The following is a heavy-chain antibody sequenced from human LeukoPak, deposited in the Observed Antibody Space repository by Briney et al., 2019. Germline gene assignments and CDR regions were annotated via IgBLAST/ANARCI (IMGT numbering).Heavy chain of an antibody. CDR2: IDHSGST. J-gene: IGHJ3*02. CDR3: ARGNRPYGEHEAFDI. CDR1: GGSFSGYY. D-gene: IGHD3-10*01. V-gene: IGHV4-34*01. Sequence: PSETLSLTCAVYGGSFSGYYWSWIRQPPRKGLEWIGEIDHSGSTNYNPSLQSRVTISVDTSKNQFSLKVSSVSAADTAVYYCARGNRPYGEHEAFDIWGHGTTVTVSP.